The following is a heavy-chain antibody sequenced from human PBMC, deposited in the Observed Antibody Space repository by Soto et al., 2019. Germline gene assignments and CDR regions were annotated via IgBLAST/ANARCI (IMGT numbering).Heavy chain of an antibody. D-gene: IGHD1-1*01. CDR3: AKDGIPRGWYFDL. J-gene: IGHJ2*01. V-gene: IGHV3-23*01. CDR2: ISGSGNST. CDR1: GFTFSSYA. Sequence: PGGSLRLSCAASGFTFSSYAMSWVRQAPGKGLEWVSAISGSGNSTYYADFVKGRFTISRDNSKNTLYLQMNSLRAEDTAVYYCAKDGIPRGWYFDLWGRGTLVTVSS.